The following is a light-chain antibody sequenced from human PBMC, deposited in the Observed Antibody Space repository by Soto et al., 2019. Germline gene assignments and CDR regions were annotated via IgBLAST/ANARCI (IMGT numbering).Light chain of an antibody. CDR1: QSISSY. Sequence: DIQMTQSPSSLSASVGDRVTITCRASQSISSYLNWYQQKPGKAPKLLIYAASSLQSRVPSRFSGSESGTDFTLTISSLQPEDFATYYCQQSYSTPPVTCGQGTRLEIK. CDR3: QQSYSTPPVT. J-gene: IGKJ5*01. V-gene: IGKV1-39*01. CDR2: AAS.